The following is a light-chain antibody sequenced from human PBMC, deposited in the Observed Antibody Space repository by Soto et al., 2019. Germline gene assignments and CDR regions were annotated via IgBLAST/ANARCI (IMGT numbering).Light chain of an antibody. J-gene: IGKJ4*01. CDR1: QSLSTY. V-gene: IGKV3-11*01. Sequence: MLIPKHPTRAVSGGGGAIVSCRASQSLSTYLAWYQQKPGQAPRLLIYDASNRATGIPARFSGSGSGTDFTLTIIRFEPEDFAVYYCQHRDSWPLTCGGGTKVDIK. CDR2: DAS. CDR3: QHRDSWPLT.